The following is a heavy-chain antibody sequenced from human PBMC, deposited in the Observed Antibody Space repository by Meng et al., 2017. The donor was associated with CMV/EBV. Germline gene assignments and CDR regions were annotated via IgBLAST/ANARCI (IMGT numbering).Heavy chain of an antibody. CDR2: MNPNSGNT. V-gene: IGHV1-8*02. Sequence: ASVKVSCKASGNTFTGYYMHWVRQAPGQGLEWMGWMNPNSGNTGYAQKFQGRVTMTRNTSISTAYMELSSLRSEDTAVYYCARGRGRITIFGVVIIIGDYYYGMDVWGQGTTVTVSS. CDR1: GNTFTGYY. J-gene: IGHJ6*02. D-gene: IGHD3-3*01. CDR3: ARGRGRITIFGVVIIIGDYYYGMDV.